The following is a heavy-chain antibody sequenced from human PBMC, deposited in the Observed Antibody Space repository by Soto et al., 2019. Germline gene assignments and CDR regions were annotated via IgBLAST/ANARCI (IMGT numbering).Heavy chain of an antibody. CDR2: IYYSGST. V-gene: IGHV4-30-4*01. CDR1: GGSISSGDYY. D-gene: IGHD1-1*01. CDR3: ARGAGTQQVADRNYGMDV. Sequence: SETLSLTCTVSGGSISSGDYYWSWIRQPPGKGLEWIGYIYYSGSTYYNPSLKSRVTISVDTSKNQFSLKLSSVTAADTAVYYCARGAGTQQVADRNYGMDVWGQGTTVTVSS. J-gene: IGHJ6*02.